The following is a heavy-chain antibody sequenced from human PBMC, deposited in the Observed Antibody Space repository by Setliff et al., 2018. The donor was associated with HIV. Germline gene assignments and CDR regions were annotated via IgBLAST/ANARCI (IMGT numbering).Heavy chain of an antibody. V-gene: IGHV3-23*01. J-gene: IGHJ4*02. D-gene: IGHD5-12*01. CDR2: ISDSGANT. CDR3: ARSINYLAGDY. CDR1: GFTFSSYA. Sequence: GGSLRLSCAASGFTFSSYAMSWVRQAPGKGLEWVSSISDSGANTYYADSVKGRFTISRDNSKNTLYLQMNSLRADDTAVYHCARSINYLAGDYWGQGTLVTVSS.